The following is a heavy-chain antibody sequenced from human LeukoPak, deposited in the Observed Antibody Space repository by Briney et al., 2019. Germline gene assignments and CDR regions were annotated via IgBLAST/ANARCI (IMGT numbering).Heavy chain of an antibody. CDR2: MRNKANGYTT. CDR1: GFTLSDYY. J-gene: IGHJ4*02. D-gene: IGHD3-22*01. CDR3: ARYGRDYYDSSGLDY. V-gene: IGHV3-72*01. Sequence: GGSLRLSCAVSGFTLSDYYMDWVRQAPGKGLEWVGRMRNKANGYTTEYAASVKGRFSISRDDSKNSLYLQMNSLRAEDTAVYYCARYGRDYYDSSGLDYWGQGTLVTVSS.